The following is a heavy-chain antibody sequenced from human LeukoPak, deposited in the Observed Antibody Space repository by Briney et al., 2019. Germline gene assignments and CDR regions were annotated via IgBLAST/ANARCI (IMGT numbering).Heavy chain of an antibody. CDR3: TRLYSGNYPYDY. D-gene: IGHD1-26*01. CDR2: ISAYNGNT. Sequence: ASVKVSCKASGYTFTSYGISWGRQAPGQGLEWMGWISAYNGNTNYAQKLQGRVTMTTDTSTSTAYMELGSLRSEDTAVYYCTRLYSGNYPYDYWGQGTLVTVSS. CDR1: GYTFTSYG. V-gene: IGHV1-18*01. J-gene: IGHJ4*02.